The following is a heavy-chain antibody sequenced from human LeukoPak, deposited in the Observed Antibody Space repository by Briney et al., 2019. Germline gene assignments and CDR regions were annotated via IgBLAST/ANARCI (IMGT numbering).Heavy chain of an antibody. Sequence: GESLKISCKGSGYRFTNYWIGWVRQMPGKGLEWMGIIFPGDSHTRYSPSFQGQVTMSADKSISTAYLQWSSLRASDTAMYYCARSSVNWFDPWGQGTLVTVSS. D-gene: IGHD3-3*01. V-gene: IGHV5-51*01. CDR3: ARSSVNWFDP. J-gene: IGHJ5*02. CDR1: GYRFTNYW. CDR2: IFPGDSHT.